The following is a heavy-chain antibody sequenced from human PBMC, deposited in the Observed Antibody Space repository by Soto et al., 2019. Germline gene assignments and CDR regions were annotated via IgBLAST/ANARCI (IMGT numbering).Heavy chain of an antibody. CDR3: GVVWLHHYGAGSFDSFAMDV. D-gene: IGHD3-10*01. J-gene: IGHJ6*04. Sequence: GGSLRLSCAASGFSFNNYAMHWVRQAPGKGLEWVAVISFDGSDKYYADSVKGRFTISRDNPKNTLYLQMNSLRAEDTAVYYCGVVWLHHYGAGSFDSFAMDVWGKGTRVTVSS. V-gene: IGHV3-30-3*01. CDR2: ISFDGSDK. CDR1: GFSFNNYA.